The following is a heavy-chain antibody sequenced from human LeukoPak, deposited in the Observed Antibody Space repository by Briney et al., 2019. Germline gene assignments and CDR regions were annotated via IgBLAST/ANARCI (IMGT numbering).Heavy chain of an antibody. CDR2: LWSHGRSE. D-gene: IGHD3-22*01. Sequence: GGSLRLSCAASGFTFDSYSMHWVRQAPGKGLQWVAVLWSHGRSEYYADSVKGRFSISRDTSRSTVYLQMNSLRAEDTAVYYCARDDDTSSHYSLFEYWGQGTRVTVSS. J-gene: IGHJ4*02. V-gene: IGHV3-33*08. CDR1: GFTFDSYS. CDR3: ARDDDTSSHYSLFEY.